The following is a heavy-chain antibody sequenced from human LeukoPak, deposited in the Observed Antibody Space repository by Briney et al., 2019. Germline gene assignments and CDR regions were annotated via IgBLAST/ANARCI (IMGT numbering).Heavy chain of an antibody. D-gene: IGHD3-3*01. CDR2: IYSGGTT. Sequence: GGSLRLSCEVSGFPVRSRYMAWVRQPPGKGLECVAVIYSGGTTYHIDSVKGRFTISRDISKSTMYLEMNNLRVEDTAIYYCASLEGGPSDGRWGQGTLVTVSS. CDR3: ASLEGGPSDGR. J-gene: IGHJ4*02. V-gene: IGHV3-53*01. CDR1: GFPVRSRY.